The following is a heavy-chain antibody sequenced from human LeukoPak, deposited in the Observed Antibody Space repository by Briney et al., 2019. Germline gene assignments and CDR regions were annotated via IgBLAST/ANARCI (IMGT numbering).Heavy chain of an antibody. D-gene: IGHD6-19*01. CDR1: GFTFSSYW. V-gene: IGHV3-74*01. Sequence: GGSLRLSCAASGFTFSSYWMHWVRHAPGKGLVWVSRINSDGSSTSYADSVKGRFTISRDNAKNSLYLQMNSLRAEDTALYYCAKDLYSSGWSHAFDIWGQGTMVTVSS. CDR2: INSDGSST. J-gene: IGHJ3*02. CDR3: AKDLYSSGWSHAFDI.